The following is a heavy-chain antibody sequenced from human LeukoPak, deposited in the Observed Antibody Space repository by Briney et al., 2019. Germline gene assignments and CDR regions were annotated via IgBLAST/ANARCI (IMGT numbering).Heavy chain of an antibody. CDR3: ATYSSLNTREFQY. Sequence: GGSLRLSCEASGLTFSRDWMGWVRQAPGKGLEWVANIRQDGGETYYGDSVKGRFIISRDNAKNSLFLQMNRLRAEDTAVYYCATYSSLNTREFQYWSQGTLVTVSP. D-gene: IGHD3-22*01. CDR2: IRQDGGET. V-gene: IGHV3-7*01. CDR1: GLTFSRDW. J-gene: IGHJ1*01.